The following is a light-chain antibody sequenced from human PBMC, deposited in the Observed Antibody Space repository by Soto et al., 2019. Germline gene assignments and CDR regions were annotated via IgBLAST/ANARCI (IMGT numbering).Light chain of an antibody. V-gene: IGLV2-8*01. CDR1: SSDVRGYNY. CDR3: SSYAGSSNV. Sequence: QSALTQPPSASGSPGQSVAISCTGTSSDVRGYNYVSWYQQHPGKAPKLMIYEVNKRPSGVPDRFSGSKSGNTASLTVSGLQAEDEADYYCSSYAGSSNVFGTGT. CDR2: EVN. J-gene: IGLJ1*01.